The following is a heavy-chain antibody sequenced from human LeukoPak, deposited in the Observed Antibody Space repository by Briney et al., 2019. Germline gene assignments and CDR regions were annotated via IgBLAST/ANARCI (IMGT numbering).Heavy chain of an antibody. CDR2: ISAYNGNT. D-gene: IGHD3-22*01. CDR1: GYTLRSYS. V-gene: IGHV1-18*01. J-gene: IGHJ3*02. CDR3: ARAYDSSGYYLVAFDI. Sequence: ASVKVSCKASGYTLRSYSITWVRQAPGQGLEWMGWISAYNGNTKYPQKFQGRVTMTRDMSTSTAYMELRSLRSDDTAVYYCARAYDSSGYYLVAFDIWGQGTMVTVSS.